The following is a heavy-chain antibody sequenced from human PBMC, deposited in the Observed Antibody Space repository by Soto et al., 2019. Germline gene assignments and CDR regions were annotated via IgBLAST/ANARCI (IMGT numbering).Heavy chain of an antibody. CDR1: GFTFSSYW. J-gene: IGHJ4*02. CDR2: IKQDGSEK. Sequence: GGSLRLSCAASGFTFSSYWMSWVRQAPGKGLEWVANIKQDGSEKYYVDSVKGRFTISRDNAKNSLYLQMNSLRAEDTAVYYCASGTLGYCSGGSCYYWGQGTLVTVSS. CDR3: ASGTLGYCSGGSCYY. V-gene: IGHV3-7*03. D-gene: IGHD2-15*01.